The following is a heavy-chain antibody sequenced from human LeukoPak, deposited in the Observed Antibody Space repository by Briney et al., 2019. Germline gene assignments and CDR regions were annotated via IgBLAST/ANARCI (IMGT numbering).Heavy chain of an antibody. V-gene: IGHV3-7*01. CDR2: IKQDGSEK. CDR3: ARIGQMGAAFDY. Sequence: GGALRLSCAASGFTFSSYWMSWVRQAPGKGLEWGANIKQDGSEKYYVDSVKGRFTISRDSAKNALYLKMNSLRAEDTAVYYCARIGQMGAAFDYWGQGTLVTVSS. D-gene: IGHD1-26*01. CDR1: GFTFSSYW. J-gene: IGHJ4*02.